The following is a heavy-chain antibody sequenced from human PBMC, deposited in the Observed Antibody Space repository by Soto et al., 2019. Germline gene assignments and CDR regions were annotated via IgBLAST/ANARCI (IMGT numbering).Heavy chain of an antibody. V-gene: IGHV3-53*01. CDR2: IYSGGST. D-gene: IGHD3-10*01. CDR3: ARRNYGSGSYYPNNCFDP. CDR1: GFTVSSNY. Sequence: GGSLRLSCAASGFTVSSNYMSWVRQAPGKGLEWVSVIYSGGSTYYADSVKGRFTISRDNSKNTLYLQMNSLRAEDTAVYYCARRNYGSGSYYPNNCFDPWGQGTPVTVSS. J-gene: IGHJ5*02.